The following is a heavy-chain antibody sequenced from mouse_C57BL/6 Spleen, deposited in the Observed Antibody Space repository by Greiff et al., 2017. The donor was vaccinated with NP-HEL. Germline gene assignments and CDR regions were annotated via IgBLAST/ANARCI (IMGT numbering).Heavy chain of an antibody. Sequence: QVQLQQSGAELVMPGASVKLSCKASGYTFTSYWMHWVKQRPGQGLEWIGEIDHSDSYTNYNQKFKGKSTLTVDKSSSTAYMQLSSLTSEDSAVYYCARRRYGSRSTGNYYAMDYWGQGTSVTVSS. CDR2: IDHSDSYT. CDR3: ARRRYGSRSTGNYYAMDY. D-gene: IGHD1-1*01. CDR1: GYTFTSYW. J-gene: IGHJ4*01. V-gene: IGHV1-69*01.